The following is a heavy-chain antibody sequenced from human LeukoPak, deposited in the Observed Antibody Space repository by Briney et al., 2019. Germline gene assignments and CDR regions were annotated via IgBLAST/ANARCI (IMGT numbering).Heavy chain of an antibody. J-gene: IGHJ6*03. Sequence: ASVKVSCKVSGYTLTELSMHWVRQAPGKGLEWMGGFDPEDGETIYAQKFQGRVTMTEDTSTDTAYMELSSLRSEDTAVYYCATQPPGASGIYYFYIDVWGKGTTVTISS. CDR1: GYTLTELS. CDR2: FDPEDGET. CDR3: ATQPPGASGIYYFYIDV. V-gene: IGHV1-24*01. D-gene: IGHD1-14*01.